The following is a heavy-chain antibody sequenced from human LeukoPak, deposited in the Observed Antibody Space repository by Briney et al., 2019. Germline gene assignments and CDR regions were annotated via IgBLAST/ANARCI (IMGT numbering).Heavy chain of an antibody. V-gene: IGHV4-39*01. D-gene: IGHD3-3*01. CDR3: ARGYYDFWSGYLPVI. Sequence: SETLSLTCTVSGGSISSSSYYWGWIRQPPGQGLEWIVSIYYSGSTYYNPSLKSRVTISVDTSKNQFSLKLSSVTAADTAVYYCARGYYDFWSGYLPVIWGQGTLVTVSS. J-gene: IGHJ4*02. CDR1: GGSISSSSYY. CDR2: IYYSGST.